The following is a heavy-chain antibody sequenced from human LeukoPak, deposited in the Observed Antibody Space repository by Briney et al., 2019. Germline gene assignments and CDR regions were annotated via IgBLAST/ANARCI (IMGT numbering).Heavy chain of an antibody. CDR1: GYRFTSYW. CDR3: ARRGRGDSWYSYYMDV. J-gene: IGHJ6*03. CDR2: ICPGDSDT. D-gene: IGHD6-13*01. V-gene: IGHV5-51*01. Sequence: GESLKISCKGSGYRFTSYWIGWVRPMPGKGLEWMGIICPGDSDTRYSPSFQGQVTISADKSISTAYLQWSSLKASDTAMYYCARRGRGDSWYSYYMDVWGKGTTVTVSS.